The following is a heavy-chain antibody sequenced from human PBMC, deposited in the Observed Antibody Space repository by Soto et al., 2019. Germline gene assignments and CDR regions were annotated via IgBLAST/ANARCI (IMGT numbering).Heavy chain of an antibody. CDR2: IIPIFGTA. J-gene: IGHJ5*02. D-gene: IGHD3-22*01. CDR3: ARGWDHYDSSGLLTWFDP. Sequence: SVKVSCKASGGILSDYGINWVRQAPGQGLEWMGGIIPIFGTANYAQKFQGRVTITADESTTTAYMELSSLRSEDTAVYYCARGWDHYDSSGLLTWFDPWGQGTLVTVSS. CDR1: GGILSDYG. V-gene: IGHV1-69*13.